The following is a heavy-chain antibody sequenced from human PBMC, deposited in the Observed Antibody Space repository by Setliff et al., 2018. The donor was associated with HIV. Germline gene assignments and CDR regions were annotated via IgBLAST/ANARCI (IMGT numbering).Heavy chain of an antibody. Sequence: SETLSLTCTVSGASFTAHSWSWIRQSPEKGLEWIAFILDTGSPNYSPSFKSRVTISVETSMNQFSLKLTSVTAAATAIYYWARGGARSNWLGPWGKGSLGTVSS. J-gene: IGHJ5*02. V-gene: IGHV4-59*11. CDR1: GASFTAHS. CDR3: ARGGARSNWLGP. CDR2: ILDTGSP.